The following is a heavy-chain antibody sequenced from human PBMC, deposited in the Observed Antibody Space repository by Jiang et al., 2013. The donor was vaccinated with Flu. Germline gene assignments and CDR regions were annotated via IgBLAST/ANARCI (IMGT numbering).Heavy chain of an antibody. CDR1: TFSSYW. D-gene: IGHD5-12*01. J-gene: IGHJ4*02. Sequence: TFSSYWMSWVRQAPGKGLEWVANIKQDGSEKYYVDSVKGRFTISRDNAKNSLYLQMNSLRAEDTAVYYCARDWATHYYFDYWGQGTLVTVSS. CDR3: ARDWATHYYFDY. CDR2: IKQDGSEK. V-gene: IGHV3-7*01.